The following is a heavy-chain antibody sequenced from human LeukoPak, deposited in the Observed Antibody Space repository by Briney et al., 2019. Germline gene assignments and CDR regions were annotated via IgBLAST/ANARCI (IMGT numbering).Heavy chain of an antibody. Sequence: GGSLRLSCAASGFTFSGRWMSWLRQATGKRLEWVANINQDGTDKYYVDSVKGRFTISRDNAKNSLYLQMNSLRAEDTAVYYCAREIVGTHKSRFDPWGQGTLVTVSS. D-gene: IGHD1-26*01. CDR3: AREIVGTHKSRFDP. CDR1: GFTFSGRW. J-gene: IGHJ5*02. CDR2: INQDGTDK. V-gene: IGHV3-7*03.